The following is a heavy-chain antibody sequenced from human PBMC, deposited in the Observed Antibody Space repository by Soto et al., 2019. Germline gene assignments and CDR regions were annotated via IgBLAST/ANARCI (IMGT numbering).Heavy chain of an antibody. V-gene: IGHV4-34*01. CDR2: IHHSGRT. Sequence: LSLTCALYGGSFDGYYWSWVRQSPGKGLEWIGEIHHSGRTKYNPSLKSRVSLSVDTSTKHFSLRLTSVTAADRGVYYCARGVDYSSGYLFWGQGTPVTLS. CDR3: ARGVDYSSGYLF. J-gene: IGHJ4*02. CDR1: GGSFDGYY. D-gene: IGHD3-3*01.